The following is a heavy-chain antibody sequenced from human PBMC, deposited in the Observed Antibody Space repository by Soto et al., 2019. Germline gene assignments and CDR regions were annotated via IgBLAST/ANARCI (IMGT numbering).Heavy chain of an antibody. Sequence: QVQLVESGGGVVQPGRSLRLSCAASGFTFSSYGMHWVRQAPGKGPEWVAVIWYDGSNKYYADSVKGRFTISRDNSKNTLYLQMNSLRAEDTAVYDCAAEQAGGTLDYWGQGTLVTVSS. V-gene: IGHV3-33*01. CDR2: IWYDGSNK. CDR1: GFTFSSYG. J-gene: IGHJ4*02. CDR3: AAEQAGGTLDY. D-gene: IGHD6-13*01.